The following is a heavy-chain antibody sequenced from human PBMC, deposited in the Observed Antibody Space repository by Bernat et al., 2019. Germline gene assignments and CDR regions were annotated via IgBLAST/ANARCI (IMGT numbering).Heavy chain of an antibody. CDR1: GFTFSSYA. Sequence: QVQLVESGGGVVQPGRSLRLSCAASGFTFSSYAMHWVRQAPGKGLEWVAVISYDGSNKYYADSVKGRFTISRDNSKNTLYLQMNSLRAEDTAVYYCARRKGWAAAGTLYFDYWGQGTLVTVSS. CDR3: ARRKGWAAAGTLYFDY. CDR2: ISYDGSNK. V-gene: IGHV3-30-3*01. J-gene: IGHJ4*02. D-gene: IGHD6-13*01.